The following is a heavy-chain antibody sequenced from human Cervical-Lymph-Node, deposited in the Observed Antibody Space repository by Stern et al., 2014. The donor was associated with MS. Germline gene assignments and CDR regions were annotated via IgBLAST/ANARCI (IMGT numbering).Heavy chain of an antibody. J-gene: IGHJ4*02. CDR2: SNAGGEDT. CDR3: AGDKASGYGAHGY. Sequence: QVQLVESGAEVREPGASVKVSCKASGYTFANYSIHWIRQAPGPGLEWMGVSNAGGEDTDYAQEFQDRVTMTWDTSTATLYMELTSLTSEDTAVYYCAGDKASGYGAHGYWGQGTLVTVSS. D-gene: IGHD4-17*01. V-gene: IGHV1-46*01. CDR1: GYTFANYS.